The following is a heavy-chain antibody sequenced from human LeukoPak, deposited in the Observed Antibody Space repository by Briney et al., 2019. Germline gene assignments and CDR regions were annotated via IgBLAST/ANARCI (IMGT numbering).Heavy chain of an antibody. CDR3: ARSKGYYYYMDV. J-gene: IGHJ6*03. CDR2: IWYGGSNK. V-gene: IGHV3-33*08. CDR1: GFTFSSYW. Sequence: GGSLRLSCAASGFTFSSYWMSWVRQAPGKGLEWVAVIWYGGSNKYYADSVKGRFTISRDNSKNTLYLQMNSLRAEDTAVYYCARSKGYYYYMDVWGKGTTVTVSS.